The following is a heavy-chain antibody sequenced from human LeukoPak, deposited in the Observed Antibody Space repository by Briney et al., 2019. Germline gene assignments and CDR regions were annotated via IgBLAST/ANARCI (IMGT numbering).Heavy chain of an antibody. V-gene: IGHV3-15*01. D-gene: IGHD3-3*01. Sequence: GGSLRLSCAGSGFAFSGTWLNWVRQAPGQGLGWVGRINTRTDGATTTYAAPVKGRFTISRDDSNSTLDLEMNSLKTEDTAVYYCTTEFWYYFNNWGQGTLVTVSS. CDR2: INTRTDGATT. J-gene: IGHJ4*02. CDR1: GFAFSGTW. CDR3: TTEFWYYFNN.